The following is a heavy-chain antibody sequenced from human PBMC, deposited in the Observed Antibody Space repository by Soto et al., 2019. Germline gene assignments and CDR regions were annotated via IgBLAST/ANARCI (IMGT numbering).Heavy chain of an antibody. V-gene: IGHV3-23*01. Sequence: GGSLRLSCRTWGFTISSYSMNWVRQASRKGLEWLSAISRSGGTTYYADSVKGRFTISRDNSMTSLYLQMTSLRAEDTALYYCTESSGSFLHGMDVWGQGTTVTVSS. CDR2: ISRSGGTT. CDR3: TESSGSFLHGMDV. D-gene: IGHD3-10*01. J-gene: IGHJ6*02. CDR1: GFTISSYS.